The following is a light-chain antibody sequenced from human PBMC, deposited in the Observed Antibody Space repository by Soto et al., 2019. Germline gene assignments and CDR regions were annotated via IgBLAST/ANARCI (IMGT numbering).Light chain of an antibody. Sequence: QSVLTQPASVSGSPGQSITISCTGTSSDVGGYNYFSWYQQHPGKAPKLMIYEVSNRPSGVSNRFSGSKSGNTASLTISGLQAEDEADYYCSSYTTTNTYVFGTGTKVTVL. CDR1: SSDVGGYNY. V-gene: IGLV2-14*01. J-gene: IGLJ1*01. CDR2: EVS. CDR3: SSYTTTNTYV.